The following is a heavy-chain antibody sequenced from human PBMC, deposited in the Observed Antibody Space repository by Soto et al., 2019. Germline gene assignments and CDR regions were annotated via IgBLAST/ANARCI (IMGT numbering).Heavy chain of an antibody. D-gene: IGHD6-6*01. CDR3: ARGRDGDY. Sequence: QVHLVQSGAEVKKPGASVKVSCQGSGYAFTTYGITWVRQAPGQGLEWMGWISAHNGNTNYAQKLQGRVTVTRDTSTSTAYMYLRSLSYDDTAVYYCARGRDGDYWGQGALVTVSS. CDR1: GYAFTTYG. CDR2: ISAHNGNT. J-gene: IGHJ4*02. V-gene: IGHV1-18*01.